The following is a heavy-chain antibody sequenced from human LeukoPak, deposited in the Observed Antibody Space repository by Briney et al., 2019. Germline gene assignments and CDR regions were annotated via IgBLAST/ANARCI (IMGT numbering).Heavy chain of an antibody. CDR1: GFTFSRYW. J-gene: IGHJ4*02. Sequence: PGGSLRLSCAASGFTFSRYWMSWVRQAPGKGLEWVANIKQDGSEKYYVDSVKGRFTISRDNAKNSLYLQMNSLRAEDTAVYYCAGAFYCSGGSCLDYWGQGTLVTVSS. CDR3: AGAFYCSGGSCLDY. CDR2: IKQDGSEK. D-gene: IGHD2-15*01. V-gene: IGHV3-7*01.